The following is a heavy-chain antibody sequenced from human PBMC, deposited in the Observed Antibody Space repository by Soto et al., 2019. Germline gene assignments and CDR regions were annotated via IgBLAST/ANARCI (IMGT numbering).Heavy chain of an antibody. CDR1: GSTFSTYS. V-gene: IGHV3-21*01. D-gene: IGHD3-10*01. CDR2: ISSSSRYI. Sequence: EVQLVESGGGLVKPGGSLRLSCAASGSTFSTYSMNWVRQAPGKGLEWVSSISSSSRYIYYADSVKGRFTISRDNAMNSLYLQMNSLRAEDTAVYYCARDSNYFGSGSPFDYWGQGILVTVSS. CDR3: ARDSNYFGSGSPFDY. J-gene: IGHJ4*02.